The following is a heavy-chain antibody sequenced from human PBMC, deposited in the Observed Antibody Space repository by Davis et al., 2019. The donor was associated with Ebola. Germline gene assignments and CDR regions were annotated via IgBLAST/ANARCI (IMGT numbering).Heavy chain of an antibody. J-gene: IGHJ6*04. CDR2: ISSSGGST. D-gene: IGHD4-17*01. CDR1: GFTFSSYA. V-gene: IGHV3-23*01. CDR3: ARVSPAGEMDV. Sequence: GESLKISCAASGFTFSSYAMSWVRQAPGKGLEWVSAISSSGGSTYYADSVKGRFTISRDNSESTLYLQMNSLRAEDTAVYYCARVSPAGEMDVWGKGTTVTVSS.